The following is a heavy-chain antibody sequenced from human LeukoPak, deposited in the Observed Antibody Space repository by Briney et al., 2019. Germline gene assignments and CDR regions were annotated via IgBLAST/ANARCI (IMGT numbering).Heavy chain of an antibody. D-gene: IGHD2-2*01. CDR3: ARHPGGYCSSTSCLGGDYYYYGMDV. J-gene: IGHJ6*02. CDR2: IYPGDSDT. Sequence: GESLKISFKGSGYRFTSYWIGWVRPMPGKGLEWMGIIYPGDSDTRYSPSFQGQVTISADKSISTAYLQWSSLKASDTAMYYCARHPGGYCSSTSCLGGDYYYYGMDVWGQGTTVTVSS. V-gene: IGHV5-51*01. CDR1: GYRFTSYW.